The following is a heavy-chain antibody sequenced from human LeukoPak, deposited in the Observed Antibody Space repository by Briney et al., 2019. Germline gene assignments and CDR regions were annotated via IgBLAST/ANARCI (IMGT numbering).Heavy chain of an antibody. Sequence: ASVKVSCKASGYTFTSYDINWVRQATGQGLEWMGWMNPNSGNTGYAQKFQGRVTITRNTSISTAYMELSSLRSEDTAVYYCARVSRTTMVRGVPFYYYYYMDVWGKGTTVTVSS. J-gene: IGHJ6*03. D-gene: IGHD3-10*01. CDR3: ARVSRTTMVRGVPFYYYYYMDV. V-gene: IGHV1-8*03. CDR2: MNPNSGNT. CDR1: GYTFTSYD.